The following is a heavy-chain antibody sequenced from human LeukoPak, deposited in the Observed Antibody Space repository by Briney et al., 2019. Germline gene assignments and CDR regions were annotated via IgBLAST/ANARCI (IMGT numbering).Heavy chain of an antibody. D-gene: IGHD3-22*01. Sequence: TGGSLRLSCAVSGITLSNYGMSWVRQAPGKGLEWVAGISGSGGSTNYADSVKGRFSISRDNPKNTLYLQMNSLRAEDTAVYFCAKRGVVIRVILVGFHKEAYHLGSWGQGTLVTV. J-gene: IGHJ4*02. CDR3: AKRGVVIRVILVGFHKEAYHLGS. CDR2: ISGSGGST. V-gene: IGHV3-23*01. CDR1: GITLSNYG.